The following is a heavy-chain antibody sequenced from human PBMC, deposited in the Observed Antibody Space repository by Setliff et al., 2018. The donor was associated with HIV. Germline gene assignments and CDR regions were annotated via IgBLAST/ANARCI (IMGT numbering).Heavy chain of an antibody. Sequence: AASVKVSCKASGYTFTSYYMHWVRQAPGQGLEWMGIINPSGGSTSYAQKFQGRVTMTRDTSTSTVYMELSSLRSEDTAVYYCARTYYNFWSGDYYYYGMDVWGQGTTVTVS. V-gene: IGHV1-46*01. CDR2: INPSGGST. CDR3: ARTYYNFWSGDYYYYGMDV. J-gene: IGHJ6*02. D-gene: IGHD3-3*01. CDR1: GYTFTSYY.